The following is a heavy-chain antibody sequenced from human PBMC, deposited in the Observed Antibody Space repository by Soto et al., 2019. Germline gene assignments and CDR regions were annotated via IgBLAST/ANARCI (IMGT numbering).Heavy chain of an antibody. Sequence: SVKVSCKASGGTFSSYAISWVRQAPGQGLEWMGGIIPIFGTANYAQKFQGRVTITADEPTSTAYMELSSLRSEDTAVYYCARGFRDSSGYYLCDYWGQGTLVTVSS. CDR3: ARGFRDSSGYYLCDY. CDR1: GGTFSSYA. D-gene: IGHD3-22*01. V-gene: IGHV1-69*13. J-gene: IGHJ4*02. CDR2: IIPIFGTA.